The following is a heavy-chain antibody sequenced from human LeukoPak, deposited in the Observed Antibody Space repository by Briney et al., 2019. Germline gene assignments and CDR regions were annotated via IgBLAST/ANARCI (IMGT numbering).Heavy chain of an antibody. J-gene: IGHJ6*02. CDR2: IYTSGST. V-gene: IGHV4-61*02. CDR1: GGSISSGSYY. D-gene: IGHD2-2*01. Sequence: SETLSLTCTVSGGSISSGSYYWSWIRQPAGKGLEWIGRIYTSGSTNYNPSLKSRVTISVDTSKNQFSLKLSSVTAADTAVYYCARHGVCSSTSCYPSYYGMDVWGQGTTVTVSS. CDR3: ARHGVCSSTSCYPSYYGMDV.